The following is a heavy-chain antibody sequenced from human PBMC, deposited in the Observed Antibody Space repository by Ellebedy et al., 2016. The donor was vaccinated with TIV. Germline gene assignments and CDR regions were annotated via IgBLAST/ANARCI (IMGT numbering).Heavy chain of an antibody. CDR2: ITSSNTI. CDR1: GFSFSSYS. J-gene: IGHJ4*02. V-gene: IGHV3-48*01. D-gene: IGHD1-1*01. CDR3: ARQRILDY. Sequence: PGGSLRLSCAASGFSFSSYSMNWVRQAPGKGLEWVSYITSSNTIYYADSVKGRFTISRDNANNSLYLQMNSLRAEDTAVYYCARQRILDYWGQGTLVTVSS.